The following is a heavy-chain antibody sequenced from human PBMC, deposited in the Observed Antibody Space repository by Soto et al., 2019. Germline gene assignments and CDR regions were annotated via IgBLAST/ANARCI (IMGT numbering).Heavy chain of an antibody. Sequence: PSETLSLTCNVSGGSISSGDYYWSWIRQHPGKGLEWIGYIYFSESTSYNPSLKSRVTISVDTSKNQFSLKLSSVTAADTAVYYCARVGGINWFDPWGQGTLVTVSS. J-gene: IGHJ5*02. CDR2: IYFSEST. D-gene: IGHD3-16*01. CDR3: ARVGGINWFDP. CDR1: GGSISSGDYY. V-gene: IGHV4-31*03.